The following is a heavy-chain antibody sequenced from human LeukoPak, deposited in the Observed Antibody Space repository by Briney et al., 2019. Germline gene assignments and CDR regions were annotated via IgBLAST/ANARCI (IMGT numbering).Heavy chain of an antibody. J-gene: IGHJ4*02. D-gene: IGHD3-10*01. CDR1: GGSISSSSYY. V-gene: IGHV4-39*07. Sequence: KPSETLSLTCTVSGGSISSSSYYWGWIRQPPGKGLEWIGSIYYSGSTYYNPSLKSRVTISVDTSKNQFSLKLSSVTAADTAVYYCARVSGLLWFGELRCFDYWGQGTLVTVSS. CDR2: IYYSGST. CDR3: ARVSGLLWFGELRCFDY.